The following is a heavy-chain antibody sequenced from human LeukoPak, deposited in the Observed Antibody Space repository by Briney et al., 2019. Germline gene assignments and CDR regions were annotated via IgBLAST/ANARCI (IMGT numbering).Heavy chain of an antibody. Sequence: VSLRLYCAASGFTFSSYSMNWVRQAPGKGLEWVSSISSSSSYIYYADSVKGRFTISRDNAKNSLYLQMNSLRAEDTAVYYCARGNGDYDFWGQGTLVTVSS. D-gene: IGHD4-17*01. J-gene: IGHJ4*02. V-gene: IGHV3-21*01. CDR1: GFTFSSYS. CDR3: ARGNGDYDF. CDR2: ISSSSSYI.